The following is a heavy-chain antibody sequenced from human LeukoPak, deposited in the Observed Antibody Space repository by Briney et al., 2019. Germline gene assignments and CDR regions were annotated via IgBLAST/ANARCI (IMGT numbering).Heavy chain of an antibody. D-gene: IGHD2-15*01. V-gene: IGHV1-69*05. CDR3: ARRSRLGYCSGDSCYSLRY. CDR1: GGTLSSHA. J-gene: IGHJ4*02. Sequence: SVKVSCKASGGTLSSHAISWVRQAPGQGLEWMGRIIPIFGTANYAQKFQGRVTITTDESTSTAYMELSSLRSEDTAVYYCARRSRLGYCSGDSCYSLRYWGQGTLVTVSS. CDR2: IIPIFGTA.